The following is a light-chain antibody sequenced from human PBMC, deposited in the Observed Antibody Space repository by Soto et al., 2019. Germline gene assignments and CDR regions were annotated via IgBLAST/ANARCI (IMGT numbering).Light chain of an antibody. Sequence: EIVLTQSPGTLSLSPGERATLSCRASQSVSSSYLAWYQQKPGQAPRLLIYGASSRATGIPARFSGSGSGTEFNLTIGSLQSEDFAVYYCQHYSSSPTTFGQGTKVDIK. CDR3: QHYSSSPTT. CDR2: GAS. J-gene: IGKJ1*01. CDR1: QSVSSSY. V-gene: IGKV3-20*01.